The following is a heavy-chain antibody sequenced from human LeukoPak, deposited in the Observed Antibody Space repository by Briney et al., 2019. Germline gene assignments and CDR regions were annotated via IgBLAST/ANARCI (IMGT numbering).Heavy chain of an antibody. CDR1: GFTVSSNY. D-gene: IGHD5-12*01. CDR2: INHSGST. CDR3: ARDVDPQY. V-gene: IGHV4-34*01. J-gene: IGHJ4*02. Sequence: PGGSLRLSCAASGFTVSSNYMSWIRQPPGKGLEWIGEINHSGSTYYNPSLKSRVTISVDTSKNQFSLNLRSVTAADTAVYYCARDVDPQYWGQGVLVTVSS.